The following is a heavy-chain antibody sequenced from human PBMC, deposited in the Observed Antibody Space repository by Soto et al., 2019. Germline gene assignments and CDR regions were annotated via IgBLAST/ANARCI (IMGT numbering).Heavy chain of an antibody. J-gene: IGHJ4*02. CDR3: SKDFTPPLLAVAGTGFDY. D-gene: IGHD6-19*01. CDR1: GFTFSSYA. Sequence: GGFLRLSCAASGFTFSSYAMSWVRQAPGKGLEWVSAISGSGGSTYYADSVKGRFTISRDNSKNTLYLQMNSLRAEDTAVYYCSKDFTPPLLAVAGTGFDYWGQGTLVTVSS. V-gene: IGHV3-23*01. CDR2: ISGSGGST.